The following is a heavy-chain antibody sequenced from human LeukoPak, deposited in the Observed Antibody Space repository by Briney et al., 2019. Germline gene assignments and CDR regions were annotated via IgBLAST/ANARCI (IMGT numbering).Heavy chain of an antibody. D-gene: IGHD3-10*01. Sequence: PGRSLRLSCAASGFTFSSYGMHWVRQAPGKGLEWVAVISYGGSNKYYADSVKGRFTISRDNAKNSLYLQMNSLRAEDTAVYYCARDCTSYGSGSYFGYYYYYGMDVWGQGTTVTVSS. J-gene: IGHJ6*02. CDR1: GFTFSSYG. CDR3: ARDCTSYGSGSYFGYYYYYGMDV. V-gene: IGHV3-30*03. CDR2: ISYGGSNK.